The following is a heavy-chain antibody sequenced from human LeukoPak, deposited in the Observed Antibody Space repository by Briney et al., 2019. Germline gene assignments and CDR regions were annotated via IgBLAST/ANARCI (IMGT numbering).Heavy chain of an antibody. CDR3: ARDSSSYYFDY. CDR2: IYTGGTT. Sequence: GGTLRLSCAASGFTVTSNHMNWVRQAPGKGLEGVSIIYTGGTTHYADSLKDRFTISRDDSKNTLYLQMNSLRAEDTAVYYCARDSSSYYFDYWGQGTLVTVSS. CDR1: GFTVTSNH. D-gene: IGHD6-6*01. J-gene: IGHJ4*02. V-gene: IGHV3-66*01.